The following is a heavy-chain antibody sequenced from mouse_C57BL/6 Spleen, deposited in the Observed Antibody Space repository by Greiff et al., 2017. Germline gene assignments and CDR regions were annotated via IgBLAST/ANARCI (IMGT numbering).Heavy chain of an antibody. V-gene: IGHV5-12*01. D-gene: IGHD2-4*01. CDR1: GFTFSDYY. CDR3: ARIFGDYDGDWYFDV. J-gene: IGHJ1*03. CDR2: ISNGGGST. Sequence: EVKVVESGGGLVQPGGSLKLSCAASGFTFSDYYMYWVRQTPEKRLEWVAYISNGGGSTYYPDTVKGRFTISRDNAKNTLYLQMSRLKSEDTAMYYCARIFGDYDGDWYFDVWGTGTTVTVSS.